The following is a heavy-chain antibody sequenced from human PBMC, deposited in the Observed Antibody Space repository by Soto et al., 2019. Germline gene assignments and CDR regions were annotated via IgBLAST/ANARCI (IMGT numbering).Heavy chain of an antibody. Sequence: QVQLVQSGAEVKKPGSSVKVSCKASGGTFSSYAISWVRQAPGQGLEWMGGIIPIFGTANYAQKFQGRVTITADKSTSTDYMELSSLRSEDTAVYYCARTGDIVPTGENDYWGQGTLVTVSS. CDR1: GGTFSSYA. CDR3: ARTGDIVPTGENDY. V-gene: IGHV1-69*06. D-gene: IGHD2-8*01. J-gene: IGHJ4*02. CDR2: IIPIFGTA.